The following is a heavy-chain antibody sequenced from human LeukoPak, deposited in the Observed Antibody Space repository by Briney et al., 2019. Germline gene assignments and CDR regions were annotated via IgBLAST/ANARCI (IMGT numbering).Heavy chain of an antibody. CDR1: GYTFTSYD. D-gene: IGHD2-2*01. V-gene: IGHV1-8*01. CDR2: MNPNSGNT. J-gene: IGHJ5*02. Sequence: ASVKVSCKASGYTFTSYDINWVRQAPGQGLEWMGWMNPNSGNTGYAQRFQGRVTMTRNTSISTAYMELSSLRSEDTAVYYCARGSFIVVVPAAKNWFDPWGQGTLVTASS. CDR3: ARGSFIVVVPAAKNWFDP.